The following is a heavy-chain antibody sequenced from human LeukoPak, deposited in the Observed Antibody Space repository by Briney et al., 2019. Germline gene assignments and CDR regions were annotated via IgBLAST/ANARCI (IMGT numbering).Heavy chain of an antibody. Sequence: SGGSLRLSCAASGFTFSSYGMHWVRQAPGKGLEWVAVIWYDGSNKYYADSVKGRFTISRDNSKDTLYLQMNSLRAEDTAVYYCAREGTAMALDAFDIWGQGTMVTVSS. J-gene: IGHJ3*02. V-gene: IGHV3-33*08. CDR2: IWYDGSNK. CDR1: GFTFSSYG. D-gene: IGHD5-18*01. CDR3: AREGTAMALDAFDI.